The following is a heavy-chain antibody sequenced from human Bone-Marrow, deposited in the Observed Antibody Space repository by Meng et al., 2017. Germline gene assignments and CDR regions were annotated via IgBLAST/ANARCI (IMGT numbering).Heavy chain of an antibody. J-gene: IGHJ6*02. D-gene: IGHD2-2*01. V-gene: IGHV3-15*01. CDR3: TTDATYCSSTSCFLPDV. CDR2: IKSKTDGGTT. Sequence: GESLKISCAASGFTFSNAWMSWVRQAPGKGLEWVGRIKSKTDGGTTDYAAPVKGRFTISRDDSKNTLYLQMNSLKTEDTAVCYCTTDATYCSSTSCFLPDVWGQGTTVTVSS. CDR1: GFTFSNAW.